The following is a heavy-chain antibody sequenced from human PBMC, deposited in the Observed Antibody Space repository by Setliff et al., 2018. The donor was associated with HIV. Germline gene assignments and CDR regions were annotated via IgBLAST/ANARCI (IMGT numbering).Heavy chain of an antibody. D-gene: IGHD2-21*02. CDR3: AEGGLGGGDYYFDF. J-gene: IGHJ4*02. Sequence: SVKVSCKVSGGTFRKYSMNWIRQAPGQGLEWMGGIVPIFGTTKYAQKFQGRVTITADESTSTAYMELKSLRSEDTAVYYCAEGGLGGGDYYFDFWGQGTLVTVSS. V-gene: IGHV1-69*13. CDR2: IVPIFGTT. CDR1: GGTFRKYS.